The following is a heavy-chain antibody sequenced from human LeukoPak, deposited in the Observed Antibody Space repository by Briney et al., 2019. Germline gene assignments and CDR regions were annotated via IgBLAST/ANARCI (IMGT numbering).Heavy chain of an antibody. J-gene: IGHJ4*02. CDR3: ARAGGSGYYESPHY. CDR2: INPNGGGT. CDR1: GYTFTGYY. Sequence: ASVKVSCKASGYTFTGYYMHWVRQAPGQGLEWMGRINPNGGGTNYAQKFQGRVTMTRDASISTAYMELSRLRSDDTAVYYCARAGGSGYYESPHYWGQGTLVTVSS. D-gene: IGHD3-22*01. V-gene: IGHV1-2*06.